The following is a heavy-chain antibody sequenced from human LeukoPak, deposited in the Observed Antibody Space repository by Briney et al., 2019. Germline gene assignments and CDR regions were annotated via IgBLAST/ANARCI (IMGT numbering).Heavy chain of an antibody. CDR1: GGSISSSNW. J-gene: IGHJ4*02. Sequence: PSGTLSLTCAVSGGSISSSNWWSWVRQPPGKGLEWIGEIYHSGSANYNPSLKSRVTISVDTSKNQFSLKLSSVTAADTAVYYCARQGLTEYYDFWSGYYTIDYWGQGTLVTVSS. V-gene: IGHV4-4*02. D-gene: IGHD3-3*01. CDR3: ARQGLTEYYDFWSGYYTIDY. CDR2: IYHSGSA.